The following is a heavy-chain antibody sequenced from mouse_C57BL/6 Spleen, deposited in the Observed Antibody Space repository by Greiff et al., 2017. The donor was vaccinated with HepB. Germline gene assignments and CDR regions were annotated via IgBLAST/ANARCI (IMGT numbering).Heavy chain of an antibody. Sequence: VQLQQPGAELVRPGSSVKLSCKASGYTFTSYWMHWVKQRPIQGLEWIGNIDPSDSETHYNQKFKDKATLTVDKSSSTAYMQLSSLTSEDSAVYYCARTYDGYHFDYWGQGTTLTVSS. J-gene: IGHJ2*01. CDR1: GYTFTSYW. V-gene: IGHV1-52*01. D-gene: IGHD2-3*01. CDR2: IDPSDSET. CDR3: ARTYDGYHFDY.